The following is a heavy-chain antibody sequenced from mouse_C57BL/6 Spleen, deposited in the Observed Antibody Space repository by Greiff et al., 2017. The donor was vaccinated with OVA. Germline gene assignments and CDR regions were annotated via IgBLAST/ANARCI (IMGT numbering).Heavy chain of an antibody. Sequence: VKVIESGPGLVQPSQSLSITCTVSGFSLTSYGVHWVRQSPGKGLEWLGVIWSGGSTDYNAAFISRLSISKDNSKSQVFFKMNSLQADDTAIYYCARNTLLNFYYAMDYWGQGTSVTVSS. V-gene: IGHV2-2*01. CDR3: ARNTLLNFYYAMDY. CDR2: IWSGGST. CDR1: GFSLTSYG. D-gene: IGHD1-3*01. J-gene: IGHJ4*01.